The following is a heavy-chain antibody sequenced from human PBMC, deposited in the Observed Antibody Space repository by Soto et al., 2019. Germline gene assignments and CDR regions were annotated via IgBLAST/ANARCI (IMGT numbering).Heavy chain of an antibody. J-gene: IGHJ4*02. D-gene: IGHD2-21*01. V-gene: IGHV3-11*01. Sequence: GGSLRLSCAASGFTFSAYYMSWIRQAPGKGLEWVSYISSSGSTIYYADSVKGRFTISRDNAKNSLYLQMNSLRAEDTAVYYCARASKKVIPWYWGQGTLVTVPQ. CDR3: ARASKKVIPWY. CDR2: ISSSGSTI. CDR1: GFTFSAYY.